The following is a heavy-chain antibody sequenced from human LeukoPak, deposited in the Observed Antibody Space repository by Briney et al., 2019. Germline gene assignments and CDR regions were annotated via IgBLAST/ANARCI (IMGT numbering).Heavy chain of an antibody. CDR3: ARGKKGRDGYNIDY. V-gene: IGHV1-8*02. CDR2: MNPNSGNT. J-gene: IGHJ4*02. Sequence: ASVKVSCKASGYTFTGYYMHWVRQATGQGLEWMGWMNPNSGNTGYAQKFQGRVTMTRNTSISTAYMEPSSLRSEDTAVYYCARGKKGRDGYNIDYWGQGTLVTVSS. D-gene: IGHD5-24*01. CDR1: GYTFTGYY.